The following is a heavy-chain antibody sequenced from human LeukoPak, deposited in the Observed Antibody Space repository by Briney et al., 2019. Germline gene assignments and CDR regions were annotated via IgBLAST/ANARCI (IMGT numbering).Heavy chain of an antibody. CDR2: IDPSDSYT. CDR3: ARVIHLGELSLYDY. D-gene: IGHD3-16*02. Sequence: GESLKISCKGSAYSFTTYWITWVRQMPGKGLEWMGRIDPSDSYTNYSPSFQGHVTISADKSISTAYLQWSSLKASDTAMYYCARVIHLGELSLYDYWGQGTLVTVSS. CDR1: AYSFTTYW. V-gene: IGHV5-10-1*01. J-gene: IGHJ4*02.